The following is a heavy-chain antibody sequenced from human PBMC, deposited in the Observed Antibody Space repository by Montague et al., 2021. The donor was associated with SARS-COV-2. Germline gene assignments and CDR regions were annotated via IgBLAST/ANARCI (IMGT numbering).Heavy chain of an antibody. J-gene: IGHJ6*02. CDR3: ARDRDWDDWCGMDV. CDR1: GFIFSSYE. Sequence: LSLSCAASGFIFSSYEMNWVRQAPGKGLEWISYISSSGGGSTKHYTDSVKGRFTISRDNAKNSLYLQMNSLRVEDTAIYYCARDRDWDDWCGMDVWGQGTTVTVSS. CDR2: ISSSGGGSTK. D-gene: IGHD2-21*01. V-gene: IGHV3-48*03.